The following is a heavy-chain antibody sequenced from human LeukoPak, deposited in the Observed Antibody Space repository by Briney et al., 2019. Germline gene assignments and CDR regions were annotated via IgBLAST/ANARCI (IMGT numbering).Heavy chain of an antibody. CDR1: GGSVSSSGYY. V-gene: IGHV4-39*01. J-gene: IGHJ6*02. CDR2: MYYSGNS. CDR3: ARLHYYYGVDV. Sequence: ASETLSLTCTVSGGSVSSSGYYWGWIRQPPGKGLELIGTMYYSGNSYYNPSLKRRVTISVDTSKKQFSLKLTSVTAADTAVYYCARLHYYYGVDVWGQGTTITVSS.